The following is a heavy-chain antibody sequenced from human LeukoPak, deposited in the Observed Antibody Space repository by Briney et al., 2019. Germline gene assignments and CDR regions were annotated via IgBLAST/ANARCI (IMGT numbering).Heavy chain of an antibody. Sequence: GGSLRLSCAASGFTFSSYWMHWVRQAPGKGLVWVSRINSDGSSTSYADSVKGRFTISRDNSKNTLYLQMNSLRAEDTAIYYCAKDDAWLRFLYWGQGTLITVSS. CDR2: INSDGSST. CDR3: AKDDAWLRFLY. J-gene: IGHJ4*02. CDR1: GFTFSSYW. D-gene: IGHD5-12*01. V-gene: IGHV3-74*01.